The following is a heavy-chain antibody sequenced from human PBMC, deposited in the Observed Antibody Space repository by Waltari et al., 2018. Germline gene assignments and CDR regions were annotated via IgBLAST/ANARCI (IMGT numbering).Heavy chain of an antibody. CDR3: AKDRSFMPGSWHPLDY. D-gene: IGHD6-13*01. J-gene: IGHJ4*02. V-gene: IGHV3-23*01. CDR1: GFTFSSYA. CDR2: SRGTSATT. Sequence: EVQLLESGGGLVQPGGSLRLSCAASGFTFSSYAMTWARRAPGKGPGGVSVSRGTSATTHYADAVKGRFTISRDNSKNTLYLQMNSLRVEDTAVYYCAKDRSFMPGSWHPLDYWGQGALVTVSS.